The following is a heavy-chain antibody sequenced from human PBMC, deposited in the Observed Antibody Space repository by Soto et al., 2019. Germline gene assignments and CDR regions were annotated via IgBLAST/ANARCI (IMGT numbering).Heavy chain of an antibody. CDR3: XXXXXXXXXGIFGSPLDI. D-gene: IGHD1-26*01. Sequence: QVQLVESGGGWVQPGRSLRLSCEATGFSFTTYGMHWVRQAPGKGLEWVAVIGYDGNNKYYADSVEGRFTISRDNSKNTVYLQMKSLRGDDTAVYYXXXXXXXXXXGIFGSPLDIWGQGTVVT. CDR2: IGYDGNNK. CDR1: GFSFTTYG. J-gene: IGHJ3*02. V-gene: IGHV3-33*01.